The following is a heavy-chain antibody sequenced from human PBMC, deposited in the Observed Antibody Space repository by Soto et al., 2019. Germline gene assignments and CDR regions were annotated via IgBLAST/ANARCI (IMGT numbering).Heavy chain of an antibody. CDR3: AHSNGRLIHY. J-gene: IGHJ4*02. Sequence: SGPTLVNPTQTLTLTCSFSGFSLSTYGMGVQWIRQPPGKTLEWLALIYWDDDKRYRPSLRTRITITKDTSKNQVVLTLTNMDPVDTGTYYCAHSNGRLIHYWGQGTLVTVSS. CDR2: IYWDDDK. V-gene: IGHV2-5*02. CDR1: GFSLSTYGMG.